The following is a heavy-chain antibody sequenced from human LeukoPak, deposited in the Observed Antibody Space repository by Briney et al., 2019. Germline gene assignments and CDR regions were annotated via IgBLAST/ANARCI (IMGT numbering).Heavy chain of an antibody. CDR1: GFTFSSYG. CDR2: ISYDGSNK. CDR3: ARELVPAAMVTGGAFDI. J-gene: IGHJ3*02. Sequence: GRSLRLSCAASGFTFSSYGMHWVRQAPGKGLEWVAVISYDGSNKYYADSVKGRFTISRDNSKNTLYLQMNSLRAEDTAVYYCARELVPAAMVTGGAFDIWGQGTMVTVSS. D-gene: IGHD2-2*01. V-gene: IGHV3-30*03.